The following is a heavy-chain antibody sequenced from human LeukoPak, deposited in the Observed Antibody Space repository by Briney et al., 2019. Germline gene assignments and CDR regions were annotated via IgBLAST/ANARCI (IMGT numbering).Heavy chain of an antibody. CDR1: GFTFSSYW. D-gene: IGHD3-3*01. CDR3: ARDHYDLWSGYQAPYYYYYYMDV. J-gene: IGHJ6*03. V-gene: IGHV3-7*01. CDR2: IKQDGSEK. Sequence: LGGSLRLSCAASGFTFSSYWMSWVRQAPGKGLEWVANIKQDGSEKYCVDSVKGRFTISRDNAKNSLYLQMNSLRAEDTAVYYCARDHYDLWSGYQAPYYYYYYMDVWGKGTTVTVSS.